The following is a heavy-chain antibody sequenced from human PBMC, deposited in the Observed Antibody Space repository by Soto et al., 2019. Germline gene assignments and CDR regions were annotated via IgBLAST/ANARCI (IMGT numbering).Heavy chain of an antibody. CDR3: AGNEKREEDQLRYFDWLLSAPH. V-gene: IGHV4-30-2*01. D-gene: IGHD3-9*01. CDR1: GGSIRSGGSS. Sequence: PSETQSLTYAVSGGSIRSGGSSWTWIRQPPGKGLEWIGYIYHSGSTNYNPSLKSRVTISVDRSKNQFSLKLSSVTAADTAVYYCAGNEKREEDQLRYFDWLLSAPHWGQGTLVTVSS. J-gene: IGHJ4*02. CDR2: IYHSGST.